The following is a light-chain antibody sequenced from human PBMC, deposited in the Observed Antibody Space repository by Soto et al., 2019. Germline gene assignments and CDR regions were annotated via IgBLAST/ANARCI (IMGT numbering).Light chain of an antibody. J-gene: IGKJ1*01. Sequence: DIQMTQSPSSLSASVGDRVTITCRASQSISSYLNWYQQKPGKAPNLLIYAASSLQSGVPSRFSGSGSGTDFTLTISSLQPEDFATYYCQQSYSTPPWTFGPGTKVQLK. CDR1: QSISSY. CDR3: QQSYSTPPWT. CDR2: AAS. V-gene: IGKV1-39*01.